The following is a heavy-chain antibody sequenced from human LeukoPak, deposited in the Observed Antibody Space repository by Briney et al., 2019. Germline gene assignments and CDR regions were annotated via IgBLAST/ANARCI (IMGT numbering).Heavy chain of an antibody. J-gene: IGHJ4*02. D-gene: IGHD3-22*01. CDR1: EHTFSNYY. CDR3: ARDASITMIPNLGFDF. V-gene: IGHV1-46*01. Sequence: GASVKVSCKASEHTFSNYYIHWVRQAPGQGLEWMGIVNPRGGSTVYAQKLQARVTLTRDTSTTTVYMELSSLRSEDTAIYYCARDASITMIPNLGFDFWGQGTLVTVSS. CDR2: VNPRGGST.